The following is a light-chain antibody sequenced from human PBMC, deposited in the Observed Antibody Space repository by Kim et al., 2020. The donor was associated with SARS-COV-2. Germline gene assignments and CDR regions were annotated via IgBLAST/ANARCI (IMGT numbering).Light chain of an antibody. Sequence: DIRMTQSPSSLSASVGDRITITCQASQEISNHLNWYQQRPGKAPKLLIYDASNLDTGVPSRFSGSGSGTDFSFTITSLQPEDIATYYCQQYDNLLITFGGGTKVDIK. CDR3: QQYDNLLIT. CDR2: DAS. J-gene: IGKJ4*01. V-gene: IGKV1-33*01. CDR1: QEISNH.